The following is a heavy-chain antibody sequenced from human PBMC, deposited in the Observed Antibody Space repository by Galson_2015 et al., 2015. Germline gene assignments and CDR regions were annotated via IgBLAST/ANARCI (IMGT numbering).Heavy chain of an antibody. CDR2: IDHSGST. CDR3: ARVKGNCSSTSCYTFDY. D-gene: IGHD2-2*01. CDR1: GGSFSGYY. Sequence: ETLSLTCAVYGGSFSGYYWSWIRPPPGQGLEWIGEIDHSGSTNYNPSLKSRVTISVDTSKNQFSLKLSSVTAADTAVYYCARVKGNCSSTSCYTFDYWGQGTLVTVSS. V-gene: IGHV4-34*01. J-gene: IGHJ4*02.